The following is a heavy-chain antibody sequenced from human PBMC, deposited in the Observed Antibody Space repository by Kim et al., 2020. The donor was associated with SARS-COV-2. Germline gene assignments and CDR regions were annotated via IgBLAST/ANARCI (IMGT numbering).Heavy chain of an antibody. D-gene: IGHD3-3*01. V-gene: IGHV1-2*06. CDR2: INPNSGGT. CDR1: GYTFTGYY. J-gene: IGHJ4*02. CDR3: ARDGAYYDFWSGENY. Sequence: ASVKVSCKASGYTFTGYYMHWVRQAPGQGLEWMGRINPNSGGTNYAQKFQGRVTMTRDTSISTAYMELSRLRSDDTAVYYCARDGAYYDFWSGENYWGQGTLVTVSS.